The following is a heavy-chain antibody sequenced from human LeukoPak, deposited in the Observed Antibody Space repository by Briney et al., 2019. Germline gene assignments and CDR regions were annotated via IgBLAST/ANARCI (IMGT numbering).Heavy chain of an antibody. J-gene: IGHJ4*02. V-gene: IGHV3-11*06. CDR2: ISSDSTYI. CDR1: GFTFSDYY. Sequence: GGSLRLSCAASGFTFSDYYMSWIRQAPGKGLEWVSAISSDSTYIYYADSLKGRFTISRDNAKNSLFLQMNSLRAEDTAVYYCARDRSRVSDYWGQGTLVTVSS. CDR3: ARDRSRVSDY.